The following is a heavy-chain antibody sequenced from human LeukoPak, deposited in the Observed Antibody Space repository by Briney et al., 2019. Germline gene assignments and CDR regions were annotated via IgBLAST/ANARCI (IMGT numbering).Heavy chain of an antibody. V-gene: IGHV3-30-3*01. Sequence: PGRSLRLSCAASGFTFSSYAMHWVRQAPGKGLEWVAVISYDGSNKYYADSVKGRFTISRDNSKNTLYLQMNSLRAEDTAVYYCARDRYYDFWSGYYTGGAFDIWGQGTMVTVSS. CDR1: GFTFSSYA. D-gene: IGHD3-3*01. CDR3: ARDRYYDFWSGYYTGGAFDI. CDR2: ISYDGSNK. J-gene: IGHJ3*02.